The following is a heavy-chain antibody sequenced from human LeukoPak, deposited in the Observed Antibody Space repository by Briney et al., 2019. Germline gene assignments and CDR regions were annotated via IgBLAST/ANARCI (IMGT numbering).Heavy chain of an antibody. V-gene: IGHV1-2*02. D-gene: IGHD6-13*01. J-gene: IGHJ5*02. CDR3: ARLAAGTRIVLDP. CDR2: INPNSGGT. Sequence: ASVKVSCKASGFTFTGYYMHWVRQAPGQGLEWMGWINPNSGGTNYVQKFQGRVTMTRDTSISTAYMELSRLRSDVTAVYYCARLAAGTRIVLDPWGQGTLVTVSS. CDR1: GFTFTGYY.